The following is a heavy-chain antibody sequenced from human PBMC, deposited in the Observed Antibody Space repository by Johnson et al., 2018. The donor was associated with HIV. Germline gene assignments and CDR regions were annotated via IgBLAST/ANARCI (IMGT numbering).Heavy chain of an antibody. D-gene: IGHD3-22*01. CDR3: ARDLPSTMIVVVIQPRDAFDI. CDR1: GFIFSDYY. J-gene: IGHJ3*02. V-gene: IGHV3-11*04. Sequence: QVQLVESGGGVVQPGRPLRLSCVASGFIFSDYYMSWIRQAPGKGLEWVSYISSSGSTIYYADSVKGRFTIPRDNPKNSLYLQMNSLRAEDTAVYYCARDLPSTMIVVVIQPRDAFDIWGQGTMVTVSS. CDR2: ISSSGSTI.